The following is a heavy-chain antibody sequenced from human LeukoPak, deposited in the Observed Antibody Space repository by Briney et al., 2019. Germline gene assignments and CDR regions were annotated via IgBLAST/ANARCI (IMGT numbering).Heavy chain of an antibody. CDR1: GFTVGSNY. CDR2: IYIGGVT. J-gene: IGHJ3*02. CDR3: ARDLRDYYDGSAYVDAFDI. V-gene: IGHV3-53*01. D-gene: IGHD3-22*01. Sequence: GGSLRLSCAASGFTVGSNYMSWVRQAPGKGLEWVSVIYIGGVTYYADSVKGRFTISRDNSKNTLYLQMNSLRAEDTAVYYCARDLRDYYDGSAYVDAFDIWGQGTMVTVSS.